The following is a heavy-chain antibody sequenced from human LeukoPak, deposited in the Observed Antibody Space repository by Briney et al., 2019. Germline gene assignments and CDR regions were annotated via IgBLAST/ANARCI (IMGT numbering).Heavy chain of an antibody. CDR1: GFIYTSHW. Sequence: GGSLRLSCAASGFIYTSHWMGWVRQAPGKGLEWVANIKHDDSEKYYVDSVKGRFTISRDNAKNLLYLQMHSLRVEDTAVFYCARRAMAATVFDYWGQGALVTVSS. CDR2: IKHDDSEK. V-gene: IGHV3-7*01. D-gene: IGHD6-19*01. CDR3: ARRAMAATVFDY. J-gene: IGHJ4*02.